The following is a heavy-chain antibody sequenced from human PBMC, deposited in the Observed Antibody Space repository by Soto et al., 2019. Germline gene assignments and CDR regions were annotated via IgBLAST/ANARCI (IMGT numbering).Heavy chain of an antibody. Sequence: SETLSLTCTVSGGSVSSGSYYWSWIRQPPGKGLEWIGYIYYSGSTSYNPSLKSRVTISVDTSKNQFSLKLSSVPAADTAVYYCARKIYGGTVDYWGQGTLVTVSS. J-gene: IGHJ4*02. D-gene: IGHD4-17*01. CDR3: ARKIYGGTVDY. CDR1: GGSVSSGSYY. V-gene: IGHV4-61*01. CDR2: IYYSGST.